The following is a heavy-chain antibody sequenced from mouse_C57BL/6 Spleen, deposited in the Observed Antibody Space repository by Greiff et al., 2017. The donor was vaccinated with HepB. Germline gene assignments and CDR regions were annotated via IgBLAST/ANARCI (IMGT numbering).Heavy chain of an antibody. V-gene: IGHV1-72*01. Sequence: QVQLQQPGAELVKPGASVKLSCKASGYTFTSYWMHWVKQRPGRGLEWIGRIDPNSGGTKYNEKFKSKATLTVDKHSSTAYMQLSSLTSEDSAVYYCARAYYDWFAYWGQGTLVTVSA. CDR2: IDPNSGGT. CDR3: ARAYYDWFAY. D-gene: IGHD2-4*01. J-gene: IGHJ3*01. CDR1: GYTFTSYW.